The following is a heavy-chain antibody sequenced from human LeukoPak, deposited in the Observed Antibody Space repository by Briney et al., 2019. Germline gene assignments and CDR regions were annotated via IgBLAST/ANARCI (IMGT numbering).Heavy chain of an antibody. CDR1: GGSFSGYY. D-gene: IGHD3-10*01. Sequence: SETLSITCAVYGGSFSGYYWSWIRQPPGKGLEWIGEINHSGSTNYNPSLKSRVTISVDTSKNQFSLKLSSVTAADTAVYYCARKARGITMVRGVIYYYYYMDVWGKGTTVTVSS. J-gene: IGHJ6*03. CDR2: INHSGST. CDR3: ARKARGITMVRGVIYYYYYMDV. V-gene: IGHV4-34*01.